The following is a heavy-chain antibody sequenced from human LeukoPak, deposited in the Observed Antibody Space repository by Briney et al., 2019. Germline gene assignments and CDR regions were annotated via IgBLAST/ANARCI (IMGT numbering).Heavy chain of an antibody. CDR1: GGSISSSSYY. Sequence: TSETLSLTCTVSGGSISSSSYYWGWIRQPPGRGLEGIGGMYYSGSTYYNPSLKSRVTISVDTSKNQFSLKLSSVTAADTAVYYCARETLGYCSSTSCRPSYYMDVWGKGTTVTVSS. CDR2: MYYSGST. J-gene: IGHJ6*03. CDR3: ARETLGYCSSTSCRPSYYMDV. V-gene: IGHV4-39*07. D-gene: IGHD2-2*01.